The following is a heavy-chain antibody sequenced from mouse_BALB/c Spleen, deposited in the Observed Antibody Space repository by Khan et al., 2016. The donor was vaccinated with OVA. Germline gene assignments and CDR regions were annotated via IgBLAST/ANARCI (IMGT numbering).Heavy chain of an antibody. CDR2: IGTYSGHP. D-gene: IGHD1-1*01. CDR3: ARSYDASSYAMDY. CDR1: GYTFTDYA. Sequence: QVQLQQSGPELVMPGVSVKISCKGSGYTFTDYAMNWVKLSPAKGLEWIGGIGTYSGHPTYNENFKGKATMTVETSSSTAYMELASLTAEDAANYYCARSYDASSYAMDYWGQGTSVTVSS. V-gene: IGHV1S137*01. J-gene: IGHJ4*01.